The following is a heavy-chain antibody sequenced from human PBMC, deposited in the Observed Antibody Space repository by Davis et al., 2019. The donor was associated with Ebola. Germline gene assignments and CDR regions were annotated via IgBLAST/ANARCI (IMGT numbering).Heavy chain of an antibody. D-gene: IGHD3-22*01. J-gene: IGHJ4*02. CDR3: ASRPDTSMTAPLDY. Sequence: ASVKVSCKASGYTFTSYGISWVRQAPGQGLEWMGWISAYNGNTNYAQKLQGRVTMTTDTSTRTAYMELRSLKSDDTAVYYCASRPDTSMTAPLDYWGQGTLVTVSS. CDR1: GYTFTSYG. V-gene: IGHV1-18*04. CDR2: ISAYNGNT.